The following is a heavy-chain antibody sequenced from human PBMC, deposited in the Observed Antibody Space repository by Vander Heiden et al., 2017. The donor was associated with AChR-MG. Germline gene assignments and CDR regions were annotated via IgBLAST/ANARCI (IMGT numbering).Heavy chain of an antibody. J-gene: IGHJ3*02. CDR1: GGTFSSYA. V-gene: IGHV1-69*04. CDR3: ARDDSSGYDAFDI. D-gene: IGHD3-22*01. CDR2: IIPILGIA. Sequence: QVQLVQSGAEVQKPGSSVKVSCKASGGTFSSYAISWVRQAPGQGLEWMGRIIPILGIANYAQKFQGRVTITADKSTSTAYMELSSLRSEDTAVYYCARDDSSGYDAFDIWGQGTMVTVSS.